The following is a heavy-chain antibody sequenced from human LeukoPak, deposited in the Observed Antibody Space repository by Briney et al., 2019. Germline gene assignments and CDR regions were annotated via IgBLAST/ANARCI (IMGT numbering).Heavy chain of an antibody. J-gene: IGHJ4*02. D-gene: IGHD2-15*01. CDR2: IYYSGST. V-gene: IGHV4-59*01. CDR3: ARDVSDGTFDY. Sequence: SETLSLTCTVSGGSISSYYWSWIRQPPGKGLEWIGYIYYSGSTNYNPSLKSRVTISVDTSKNQFSLKLSSVTAADTAVYYCARDVSDGTFDYWGQGTLVTVSS. CDR1: GGSISSYY.